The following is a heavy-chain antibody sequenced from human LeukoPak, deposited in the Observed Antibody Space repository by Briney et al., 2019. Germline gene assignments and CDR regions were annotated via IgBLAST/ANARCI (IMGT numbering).Heavy chain of an antibody. D-gene: IGHD3-3*01. CDR2: INPNSGGT. V-gene: IGHV1-2*02. CDR3: ARAVTWTLECYFDY. J-gene: IGHJ4*02. Sequence: ASVKVSCKASGYTFTGYYMHWVRRAPGQGLEWMGWINPNSGGTNYAQKFQGRVTMTRDTSISTAYMELSRLRSDDTAVYYCARAVTWTLECYFDYWGQGTLVTVSS. CDR1: GYTFTGYY.